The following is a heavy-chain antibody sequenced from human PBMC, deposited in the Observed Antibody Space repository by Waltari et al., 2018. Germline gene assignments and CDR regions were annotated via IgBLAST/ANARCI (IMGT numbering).Heavy chain of an antibody. CDR2: IYPDDTET. CDR3: ARPRVAAGEFDD. CDR1: GYSFTSYW. D-gene: IGHD6-13*01. Sequence: EVQLVQSGAEVKKRGESLKISCRGSGYSFTSYWIGWVRQMPGKGREWMGVIYPDDTETRYTPPFQGQVNISADNASSTSYQQWSSLKASDTAMYYCARPRVAAGEFDDWGQGTLVTVSS. J-gene: IGHJ4*02. V-gene: IGHV5-51*03.